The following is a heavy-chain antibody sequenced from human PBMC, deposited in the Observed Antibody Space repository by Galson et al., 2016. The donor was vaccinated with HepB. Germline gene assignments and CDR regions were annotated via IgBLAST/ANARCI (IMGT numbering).Heavy chain of an antibody. V-gene: IGHV3-21*01. CDR2: ISPTSRYK. Sequence: SLRLSCAASGFTLRSYTMVWVRQAPGKGLEWVSSISPTSRYKHWAASLEGRFAISRDNARNSVFLPLNSLTVEDTGVYYCARAQGDTPGDDGHFDPWGQGTLVTV. CDR1: GFTLRSYT. CDR3: ARAQGDTPGDDGHFDP. J-gene: IGHJ5*02. D-gene: IGHD3-16*01.